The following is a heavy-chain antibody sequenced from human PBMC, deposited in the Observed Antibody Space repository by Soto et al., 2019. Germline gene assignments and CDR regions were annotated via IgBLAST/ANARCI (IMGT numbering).Heavy chain of an antibody. CDR2: IYYSGST. CDR3: AREDVGGCRLFDY. D-gene: IGHD2-15*01. Sequence: SGTLSLTCTVSGGSISSGGYYWSWIRQHPGKGLEWIGYIYYSGSTYYNPSLKSRVTISVDTSKNQFSLKLSSVTAADTAVYYCAREDVGGCRLFDYWGQGTLVTVSS. V-gene: IGHV4-31*03. CDR1: GGSISSGGYY. J-gene: IGHJ4*02.